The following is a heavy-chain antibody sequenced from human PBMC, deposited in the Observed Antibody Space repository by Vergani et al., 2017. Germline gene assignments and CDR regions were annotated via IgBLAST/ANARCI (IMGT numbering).Heavy chain of an antibody. Sequence: EVQLVESGGGLVQPGRSLRLSCAASGFTLDDYAMHWVRQEPGKCLEWVSGISWNSGSICYAASVKCRFTISRDNAKNSLYLQMNSLRAEDTALYYCAKDHCIRTSCYTWLYYWSQGTLVTVSS. CDR2: ISWNSGSI. J-gene: IGHJ4*02. CDR3: AKDHCIRTSCYTWLYY. D-gene: IGHD2-2*02. CDR1: GFTLDDYA. V-gene: IGHV3-9*01.